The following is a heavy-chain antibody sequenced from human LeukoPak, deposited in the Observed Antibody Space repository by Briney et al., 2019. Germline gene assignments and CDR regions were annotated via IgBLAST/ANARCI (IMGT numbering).Heavy chain of an antibody. V-gene: IGHV4-31*03. CDR3: ARVPLYCSGGSCYSGGAFDI. J-gene: IGHJ3*02. Sequence: SETLSLTCTVSGGSISSGGYYWSWIRQHPGKGLEWIGYIYYSGNTYYNPSLKSRVTISVDTSKNQFSLKLSSVTAADTAVYYCARVPLYCSGGSCYSGGAFDIWGQGTMVTVSS. CDR1: GGSISSGGYY. CDR2: IYYSGNT. D-gene: IGHD2-15*01.